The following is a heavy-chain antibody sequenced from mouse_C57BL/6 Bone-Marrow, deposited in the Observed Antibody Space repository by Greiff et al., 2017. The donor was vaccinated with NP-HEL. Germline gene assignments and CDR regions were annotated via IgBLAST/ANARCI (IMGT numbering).Heavy chain of an antibody. V-gene: IGHV5-12*01. CDR1: GFTFSDYY. J-gene: IGHJ3*01. D-gene: IGHD2-12*01. CDR2: ISNGGGRP. CDR3: ARPRYSYYWFAY. Sequence: EVKVVDSGGGLVQPGGSLKLSCAASGFTFSDYYLYWVRQTPEKRLEWVAYISNGGGRPYYPDTVKGRFTLSRDNAKNTLSLQMSRLKSEDTAMYYCARPRYSYYWFAYWGQGTLVTVSA.